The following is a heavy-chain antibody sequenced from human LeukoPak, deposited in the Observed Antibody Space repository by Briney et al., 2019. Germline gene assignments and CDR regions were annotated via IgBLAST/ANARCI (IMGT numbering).Heavy chain of an antibody. J-gene: IGHJ4*02. D-gene: IGHD5-12*01. CDR3: VRDGGVSGYDLLDY. CDR2: INQDGSEE. CDR1: GFTFSDYW. V-gene: IGHV3-7*01. Sequence: GGSLRLSCAASGFTFSDYWMTWGGQAPGKGLEGVAHINQDGSEEHYMDSVKARFTISRDNAKNSLSLQMNSLRAEDTAVYYCVRDGGVSGYDLLDYWGQGTLVTVSS.